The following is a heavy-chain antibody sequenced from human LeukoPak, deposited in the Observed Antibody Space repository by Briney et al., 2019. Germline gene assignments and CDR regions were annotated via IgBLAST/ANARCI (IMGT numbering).Heavy chain of an antibody. V-gene: IGHV3-53*01. CDR3: ARVSGSSFDY. J-gene: IGHJ4*02. Sequence: GGSLRLSCAASGFIVSSNYMSWVRQGPGKGLEWVALIYNDGTTYYTDSVKGRFTISRDNAKNSLYLQMNSLRAEDTAVYYCARVSGSSFDYWGQGTLVTVSS. CDR1: GFIVSSNY. CDR2: IYNDGTT. D-gene: IGHD6-13*01.